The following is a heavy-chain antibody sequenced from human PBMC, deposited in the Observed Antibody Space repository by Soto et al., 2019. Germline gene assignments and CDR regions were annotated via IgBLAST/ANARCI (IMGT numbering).Heavy chain of an antibody. V-gene: IGHV4-34*01. CDR3: ARGPNYGEPFDY. J-gene: IGHJ4*02. CDR2: INHNGST. Sequence: QVQLQQWGAGLLKPSETLSLTCAVYGGSFSGYYWSWIGQPPGKGLEWIGEINHNGSTNYNPSLKSRVTISVDTSKNQVSLKLSSVTAADTAVYYCARGPNYGEPFDYWGQGTLVTVSS. CDR1: GGSFSGYY. D-gene: IGHD4-17*01.